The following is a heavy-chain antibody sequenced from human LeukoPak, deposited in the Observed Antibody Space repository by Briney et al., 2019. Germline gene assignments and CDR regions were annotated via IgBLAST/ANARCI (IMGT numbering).Heavy chain of an antibody. Sequence: GASVKVSCKASGYTFTSYGISWVRQAPGQGLEWMGGIIPIFGTANYAQKFQGRVTITADESTSTAYMELSSLRSEDTAVYYCARDQAYGITMIVWGQGTLVTVSS. CDR3: ARDQAYGITMIV. V-gene: IGHV1-69*13. CDR1: GYTFTSYG. J-gene: IGHJ4*02. D-gene: IGHD3-22*01. CDR2: IIPIFGTA.